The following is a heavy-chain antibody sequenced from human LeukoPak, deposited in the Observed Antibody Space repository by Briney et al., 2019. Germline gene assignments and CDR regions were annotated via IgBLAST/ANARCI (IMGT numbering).Heavy chain of an antibody. J-gene: IGHJ4*02. Sequence: PGGSLRLSCAASGFTFSSYGMHWVRQAPGKGLEWVAVISYDGSNKYYADSVKGRFTISRDNSKNTLYLQMNSLRAEDTAVYYCAKAAYGDYQYFDYWGQGTLVTVSS. D-gene: IGHD4-17*01. CDR1: GFTFSSYG. CDR2: ISYDGSNK. CDR3: AKAAYGDYQYFDY. V-gene: IGHV3-30*18.